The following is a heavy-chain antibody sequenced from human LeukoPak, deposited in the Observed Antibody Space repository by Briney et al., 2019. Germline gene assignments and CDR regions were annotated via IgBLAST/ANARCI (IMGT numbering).Heavy chain of an antibody. CDR3: ARDTTVVTGLDAFDI. CDR2: IYYSGST. J-gene: IGHJ3*02. D-gene: IGHD4-23*01. Sequence: SETLSLTCTVSGGSISSDDYFWSWIRQPPGKGLEWIGYIYYSGSTYYNPSLKSRVSISIDTSKNQFSLKLSSVTAADTAVYYCARDTTVVTGLDAFDIWGQGTMVTVSS. V-gene: IGHV4-30-4*01. CDR1: GGSISSDDYF.